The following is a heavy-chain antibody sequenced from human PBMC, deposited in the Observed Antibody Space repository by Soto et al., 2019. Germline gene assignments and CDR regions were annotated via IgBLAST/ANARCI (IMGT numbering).Heavy chain of an antibody. CDR2: ISGGGGGT. CDR3: AKHLRDSYSYMDV. CDR1: GFTFNSYA. V-gene: IGHV3-23*01. J-gene: IGHJ6*03. Sequence: EVQLLESGGGLVQPGGSLRLSCAASGFTFNSYAMSWVRQAPGKGLEWVSAISGGGGGTHYADSVKGRFTISTDISKNTLYLQMISLRAEDTAVYYCAKHLRDSYSYMDVWGKWTAVTVSS.